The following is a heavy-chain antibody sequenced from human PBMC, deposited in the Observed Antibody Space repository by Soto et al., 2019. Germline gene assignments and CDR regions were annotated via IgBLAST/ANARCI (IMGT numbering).Heavy chain of an antibody. V-gene: IGHV4-34*01. CDR1: GGSFSGYY. D-gene: IGHD5-12*01. CDR2: INHCGST. Sequence: SETLSLTCAVYGGSFSGYYWSWIRQPPWKGLEWIGEINHCGSTNCNPSLKSRVTISVDTSKNQFSLKLSSVTAADTAVYYCARGPGVDIVATTENLDYWGQGTLVTVSS. J-gene: IGHJ4*02. CDR3: ARGPGVDIVATTENLDY.